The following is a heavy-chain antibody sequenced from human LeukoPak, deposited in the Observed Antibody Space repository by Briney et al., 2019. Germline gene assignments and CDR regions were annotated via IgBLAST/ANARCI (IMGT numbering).Heavy chain of an antibody. CDR2: IHGTGDST. CDR3: AKGQELDDGVIDS. J-gene: IGHJ4*02. CDR1: GFTFTSIA. Sequence: GGSLRLSCAASGFTFTSIAMTWVRQAPGKGLEWVSTIHGTGDSTHYADSVKGRFIISRDKSKNMLYLQMNGLRAEDTAIYYCAKGQELDDGVIDSWGQGTLVTVSS. V-gene: IGHV3-23*01. D-gene: IGHD1-1*01.